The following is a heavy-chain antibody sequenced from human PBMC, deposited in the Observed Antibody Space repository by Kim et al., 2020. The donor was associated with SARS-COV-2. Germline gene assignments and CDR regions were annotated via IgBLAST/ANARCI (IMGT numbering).Heavy chain of an antibody. CDR2: IYYSGST. D-gene: IGHD6-19*01. J-gene: IGHJ6*02. CDR3: ARDSGSGWDV. Sequence: SETLSLTCTVSGGSISSYYWSWIRQPPGKGLEWIGYIYYSGSTNYNPSLKSRVTISVDTSKNQFSLKLSSVTAADTAVYYCARDSGSGWDVWGQGTTVTV. CDR1: GGSISSYY. V-gene: IGHV4-59*01.